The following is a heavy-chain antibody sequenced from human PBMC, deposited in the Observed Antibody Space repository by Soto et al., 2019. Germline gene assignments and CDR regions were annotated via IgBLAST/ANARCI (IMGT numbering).Heavy chain of an antibody. V-gene: IGHV4-34*01. CDR2: INHSGST. J-gene: IGHJ4*02. Sequence: QVQLQQWGAGLLKPSETLSLTCAVYGGSFSGYYWSWIRQPPGKGLEWIGEINHSGSTNYNPSLKSGVTISVDTSKNQFSLKLSSVTAADTAVYYGARGRGRGPYYFDYWGQGTLVTVSS. CDR3: ARGRGRGPYYFDY. CDR1: GGSFSGYY.